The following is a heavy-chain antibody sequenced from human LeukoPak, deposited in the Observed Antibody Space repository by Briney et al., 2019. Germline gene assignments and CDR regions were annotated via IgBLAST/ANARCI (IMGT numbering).Heavy chain of an antibody. CDR2: VDPEDGET. CDR3: ATGRIAAAGTYWFDP. V-gene: IGHV1-69-2*01. D-gene: IGHD6-13*01. J-gene: IGHJ5*02. CDR1: GYTFTDYY. Sequence: ASVKISCKVSGYTFTDYYMHWVQQAPGKGLEWMGLVDPEDGETIYAERFQGRVTITADTSTDTAYMELSSLRSEDTAVYYCATGRIAAAGTYWFDPWGQGTLVTVSS.